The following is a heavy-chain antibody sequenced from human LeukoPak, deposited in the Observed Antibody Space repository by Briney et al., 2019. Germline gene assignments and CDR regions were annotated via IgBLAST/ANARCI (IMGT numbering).Heavy chain of an antibody. V-gene: IGHV3-49*03. CDR1: GFTFGDQA. J-gene: IGHJ4*02. CDR3: AKGYSYSDY. D-gene: IGHD5-18*01. Sequence: GQSLRLSCSASGFTFGDQAMTWFRQAPGKGLEWIGFIRSSPYGATTESAASVKGRFTISRDDSKSIAYLQMNTLKTEDTAVYYCAKGYSYSDYWGQGTLVTVSS. CDR2: IRSSPYGATT.